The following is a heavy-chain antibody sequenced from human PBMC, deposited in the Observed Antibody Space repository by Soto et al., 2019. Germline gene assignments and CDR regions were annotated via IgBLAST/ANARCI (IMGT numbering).Heavy chain of an antibody. Sequence: SETLSLTCAVYGGTFSGYYWSWIRQPPGKGLEWIGEINHSGSTNYNPSLKSRVTISVDTSKNQFSLKLSSVTAADTAVYYCARGGYSFNWFDPWGQGTLVTVSS. CDR1: GGTFSGYY. CDR2: INHSGST. V-gene: IGHV4-34*01. J-gene: IGHJ5*02. CDR3: ARGGYSFNWFDP. D-gene: IGHD5-18*01.